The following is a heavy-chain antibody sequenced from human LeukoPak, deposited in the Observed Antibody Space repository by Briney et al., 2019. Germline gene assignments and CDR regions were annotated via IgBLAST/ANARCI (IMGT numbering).Heavy chain of an antibody. D-gene: IGHD3-22*01. CDR3: ARDPVTYDSL. CDR1: GFTFSSYA. J-gene: IGHJ4*02. V-gene: IGHV3-21*01. Sequence: MPGGSLRLSCAASGFTFSSYAMHWVRQAPGKGLEWVSSISSSSSYIYYADSVKGRFTISRDNAKNSLYLQMNSLRAEDTAVYYCARDPVTYDSLWGQGTLVTVSS. CDR2: ISSSSSYI.